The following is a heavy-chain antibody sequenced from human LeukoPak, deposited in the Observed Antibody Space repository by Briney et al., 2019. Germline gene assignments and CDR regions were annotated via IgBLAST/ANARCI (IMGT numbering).Heavy chain of an antibody. CDR1: GFTFSSYW. CDR2: TSSDGSST. Sequence: GGSLRLSCAASGFTFSSYWMHWVRQAPGKGLVWVSRTSSDGSSTTYADSVKGRFTISRDNAKNTLYLQMNSLRAEGTAVYYCARGYSGSYRVDYWGQGTLVTVSS. D-gene: IGHD1-26*01. CDR3: ARGYSGSYRVDY. V-gene: IGHV3-74*01. J-gene: IGHJ4*02.